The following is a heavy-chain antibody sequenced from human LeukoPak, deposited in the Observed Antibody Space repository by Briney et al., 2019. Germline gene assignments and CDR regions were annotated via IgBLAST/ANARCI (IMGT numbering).Heavy chain of an antibody. J-gene: IGHJ4*02. CDR3: ARDHSGWSGDY. Sequence: EGSLRLSCAASGFTFSDYYMYWIRQAPGKGLEWVSYISSSGSTIYYADSVKGRFTISRDNARNSLYLQMNSLRAEDTAVYYCARDHSGWSGDYWGQGTLVTVSS. V-gene: IGHV3-11*04. D-gene: IGHD6-19*01. CDR1: GFTFSDYY. CDR2: ISSSGSTI.